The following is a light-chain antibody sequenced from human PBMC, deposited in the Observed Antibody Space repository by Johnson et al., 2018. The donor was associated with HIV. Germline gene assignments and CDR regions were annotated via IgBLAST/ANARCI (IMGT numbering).Light chain of an antibody. CDR1: SSNIGNNY. CDR2: DNN. J-gene: IGLJ1*01. V-gene: IGLV1-51*01. Sequence: QSVLTQPPSVSAAPGQKVTISCSGSSSNIGNNYVSWYQQLPGTAPKLLIYDNNKRPSGIPDRFSGSKSDTSATLGITGLQTGDEADYYCGTWDSSLSASYVVGTGTKVTVL. CDR3: GTWDSSLSASYV.